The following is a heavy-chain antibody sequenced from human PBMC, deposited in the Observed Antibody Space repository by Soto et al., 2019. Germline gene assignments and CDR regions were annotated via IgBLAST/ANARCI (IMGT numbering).Heavy chain of an antibody. CDR2: IFYNRST. V-gene: IGHV4-31*03. CDR3: ARDRYFDL. CDR1: GDSISSGHYF. J-gene: IGHJ2*01. Sequence: QVQLQESGPGLVKPSQTLSLTCTVSGDSISSGHYFWSWIRQLPGKGLEWIGNIFYNRSTYYNPSLKSRITISLDTSKSQFSLKVSSVTAADTAVYFCARDRYFDLWGRGTLVTVSS.